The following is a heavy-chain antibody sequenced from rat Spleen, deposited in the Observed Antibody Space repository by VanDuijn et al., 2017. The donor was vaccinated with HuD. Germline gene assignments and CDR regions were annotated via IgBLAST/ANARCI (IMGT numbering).Heavy chain of an antibody. CDR2: ISYDGSST. Sequence: EVQLVESDGGLVQPGRSLKLSCAASGFTFSDYYMAWVRQAPTKGLEWVATISYDGSSTYYRDSVKGRFTISRDNAKSTLYLQMDSLRSEDTATYYCARHRCQLQGYVMDAWGQGASVTVSS. CDR1: GFTFSDYY. V-gene: IGHV5-29*01. D-gene: IGHD1-8*01. CDR3: ARHRCQLQGYVMDA. J-gene: IGHJ4*01.